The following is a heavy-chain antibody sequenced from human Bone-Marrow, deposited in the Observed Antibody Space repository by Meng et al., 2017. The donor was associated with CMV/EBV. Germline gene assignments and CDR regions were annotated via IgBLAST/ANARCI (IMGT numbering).Heavy chain of an antibody. CDR1: GYTFTSYD. CDR2: MNPNSGNT. CDR3: ARDRGLRVFDY. D-gene: IGHD5-12*01. J-gene: IGHJ4*02. Sequence: ASVKVSCKASGYTFTSYDINWVRQATGQGLEWMGWMNPNSGNTGYAQKFQGRVTITRNTSISTAYMELSRLRSDDTAVYYCARDRGLRVFDYWGQGTLVTVSS. V-gene: IGHV1-8*03.